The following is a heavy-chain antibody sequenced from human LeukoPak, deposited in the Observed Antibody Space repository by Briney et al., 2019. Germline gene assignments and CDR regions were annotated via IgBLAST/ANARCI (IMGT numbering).Heavy chain of an antibody. CDR3: ARLSAFWSGYYPSTDY. V-gene: IGHV3-21*01. D-gene: IGHD3-3*01. CDR1: GFTFSSYS. CDR2: ISSSSSYI. J-gene: IGHJ4*02. Sequence: GGSLRLSCAASGFTFSSYSMNWVRQAPGKGLEWVSSISSSSSYIYYADSVKGRFTISRDNAKNSLYLQMNSLRAEDSAVYYCARLSAFWSGYYPSTDYWGQGTLVTVSS.